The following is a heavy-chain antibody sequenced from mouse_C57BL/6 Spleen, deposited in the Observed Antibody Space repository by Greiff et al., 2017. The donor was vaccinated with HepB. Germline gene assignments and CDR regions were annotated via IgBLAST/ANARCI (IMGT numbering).Heavy chain of an antibody. Sequence: QVQLQQPGAELVKPGASVKLSCKASGYTFTSYWMHWVKQRPGQGLEWIGMIHPNSGSTNYNEKFKSKATLTVDKSSSTAYMQLSSLTSEDSAVYYCAPILDGYYHWYFDVWGTGTTVTVSS. CDR3: APILDGYYHWYFDV. D-gene: IGHD2-3*01. CDR1: GYTFTSYW. J-gene: IGHJ1*03. V-gene: IGHV1-64*01. CDR2: IHPNSGST.